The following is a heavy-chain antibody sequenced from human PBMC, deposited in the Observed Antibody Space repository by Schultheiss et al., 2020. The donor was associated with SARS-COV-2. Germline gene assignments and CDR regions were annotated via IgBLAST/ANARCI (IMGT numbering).Heavy chain of an antibody. CDR2: IWYDGSNK. J-gene: IGHJ4*02. CDR3: ARDESYYYGSGSYKGRYYFDY. Sequence: GGSLRLSCAASGFTFSSYAMSWVRQAPGKGLEWVAVIWYDGSNKYYADSVKGRFTISRDNSKNTLYLQMNSLRAEDTAVYYCARDESYYYGSGSYKGRYYFDYWGQGTLVTV. D-gene: IGHD3-10*01. V-gene: IGHV3-33*08. CDR1: GFTFSSYA.